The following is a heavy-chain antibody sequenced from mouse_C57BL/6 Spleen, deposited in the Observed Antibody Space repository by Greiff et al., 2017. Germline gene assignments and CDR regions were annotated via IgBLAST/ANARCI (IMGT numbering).Heavy chain of an antibody. Sequence: VQLQQSGAELVRPGASVKLSCTASGFNFTDDYMHWVKQRPEQGLAWIGWIDPENGDTEYASKFKGKATLTADTSSNTAYLQLSSLTSEDTAVCYCPTHSYYGAVDDWGKGTSVTVSS. CDR1: GFNFTDDY. V-gene: IGHV14-4*01. J-gene: IGHJ4*01. CDR3: PTHSYYGAVDD. D-gene: IGHD1-1*01. CDR2: IDPENGDT.